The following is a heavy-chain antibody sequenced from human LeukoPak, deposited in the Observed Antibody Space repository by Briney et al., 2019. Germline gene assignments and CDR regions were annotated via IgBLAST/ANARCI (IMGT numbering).Heavy chain of an antibody. J-gene: IGHJ4*02. CDR2: ISAYNGNT. CDR3: ARDGGQWELLPRYFDY. Sequence: GASVKVSCKASGYTFTTYGISWVRQAPGQGLEWMGWISAYNGNTNYAQKLQGRVTMTTDTSTSTAYMELRSLRSDDAAVYYCARDGGQWELLPRYFDYWGQGTLVTVSS. V-gene: IGHV1-18*01. CDR1: GYTFTTYG. D-gene: IGHD1-26*01.